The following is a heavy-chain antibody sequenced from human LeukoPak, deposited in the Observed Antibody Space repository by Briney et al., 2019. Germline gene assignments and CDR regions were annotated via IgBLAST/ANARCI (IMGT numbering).Heavy chain of an antibody. CDR2: IYTSGST. V-gene: IGHV4-61*02. CDR3: ARELWFGEFQGRFDP. Sequence: SETLSLTCTVSGGSISSGSYYWSWIRQPAGKGLEWIGRIYTSGSTNYNPSLKSRVTISVDTSKNQFSLKLSSVTAADTAVYYCARELWFGEFQGRFDPWGQGTLVTVSS. D-gene: IGHD3-10*01. J-gene: IGHJ5*02. CDR1: GGSISSGSYY.